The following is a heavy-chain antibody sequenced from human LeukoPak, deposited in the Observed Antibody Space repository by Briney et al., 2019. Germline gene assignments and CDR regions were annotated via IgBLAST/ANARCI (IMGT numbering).Heavy chain of an antibody. V-gene: IGHV4-39*07. J-gene: IGHJ4*02. CDR2: MHSSGST. D-gene: IGHD1-26*01. CDR1: GGSISSSRYY. Sequence: SETLSLTCTVSGGSISSSRYYWGWIRQPPGKGLEWIASMHSSGSTTNNPSLKSRVTISADTSKNQFSLKLSSVTAADTAVYYCAGTMESVSFSTFDYWGQGTLVTVSS. CDR3: AGTMESVSFSTFDY.